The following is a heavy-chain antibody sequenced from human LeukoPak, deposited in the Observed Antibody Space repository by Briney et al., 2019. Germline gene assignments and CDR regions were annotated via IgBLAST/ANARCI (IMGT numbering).Heavy chain of an antibody. CDR3: AKDGAWLRFDD. D-gene: IGHD5-12*01. V-gene: IGHV3-23*01. CDR2: ISPGGPS. J-gene: IGHJ4*02. Sequence: PGGSLRLSCAGSGFPFSSHGMNWVRQAPGKGLELVSGISPGGPSYYSDSVKGRFTISRDDYKNTMYLQMKNLRAEDTAVYYCAKDGAWLRFDDWGQGILVTVSS. CDR1: GFPFSSHG.